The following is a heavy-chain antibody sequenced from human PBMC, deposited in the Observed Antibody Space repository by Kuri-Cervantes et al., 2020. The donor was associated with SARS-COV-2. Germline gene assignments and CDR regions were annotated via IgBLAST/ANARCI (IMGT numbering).Heavy chain of an antibody. CDR2: IYYSGST. D-gene: IGHD5-18*01. CDR1: GGSISSSSYY. CDR3: ARLGGYRSGYSWFDP. J-gene: IGHJ5*02. Sequence: GSLRLSCTVSGGSISSSSYYWGWIRQPPGKGLEWIGSIYYSGSTYYNPSLKSRVTTSVDTSKNQFSLKLSSVTAADTAVYYCARLGGYRSGYSWFDPWGQGTLVTVSS. V-gene: IGHV4-39*01.